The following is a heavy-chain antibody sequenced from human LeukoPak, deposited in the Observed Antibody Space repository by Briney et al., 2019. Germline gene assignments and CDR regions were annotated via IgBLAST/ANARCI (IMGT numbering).Heavy chain of an antibody. D-gene: IGHD3-16*01. CDR2: IYHSGST. CDR3: ATENYVWGTQDY. V-gene: IGHV4-38-2*02. Sequence: PSETLSLTCTVSGYSISSGYYWGWIRQPPGKGLEWIGSIYHSGSTYYNPSLKGRVTISVDTSKNQFSLKLSSVTAADTAVYYCATENYVWGTQDYWGQGTLVTVSS. J-gene: IGHJ4*02. CDR1: GYSISSGYY.